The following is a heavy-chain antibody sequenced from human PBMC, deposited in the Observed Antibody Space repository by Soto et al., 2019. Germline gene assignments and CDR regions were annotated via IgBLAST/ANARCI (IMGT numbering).Heavy chain of an antibody. CDR3: ASPKA. CDR1: GGSINNNGYF. V-gene: IGHV4-30-4*01. Sequence: SETLSLTCTVSGGSINNNGYFWSWIRHPPGSGLEWIGHIYNSGSTYSNPSLKSRLTISVDTSKNQFSLKLSSVTAADTAVYYCASPKAWGQGTLVTVSS. J-gene: IGHJ5*02. CDR2: IYNSGST.